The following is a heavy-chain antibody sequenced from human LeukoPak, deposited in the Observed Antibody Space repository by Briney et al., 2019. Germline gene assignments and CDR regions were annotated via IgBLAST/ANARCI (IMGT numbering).Heavy chain of an antibody. CDR2: IYHSGST. Sequence: SETLSLTCAVSGGSISSSNRWSWVRQPPGKGLEWIGEIYHSGSTNYNPSLKSRVTISVDKSKNQFSLKLSSVTAADTAVYYCARDQATSAYCGGDCYSGFDYWGQGTLVTVSS. D-gene: IGHD2-21*02. CDR3: ARDQATSAYCGGDCYSGFDY. J-gene: IGHJ4*02. V-gene: IGHV4-4*02. CDR1: GGSISSSNR.